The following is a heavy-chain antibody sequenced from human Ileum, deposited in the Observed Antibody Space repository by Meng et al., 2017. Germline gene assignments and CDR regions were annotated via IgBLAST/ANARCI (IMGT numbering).Heavy chain of an antibody. CDR2: IYYSGST. CDR3: ARDRGGSYYFDY. CDR1: GGSISIGAYY. J-gene: IGHJ4*02. D-gene: IGHD2-15*01. Sequence: QVQLQESGPGLLKSSQTLSLTCTVSGGSISIGAYYWSWVRQPPGKGLEWIGYIYYSGSTYYNPSLKSRAIMSVDTSKNHFSLKLSSVTAADTAVYYCARDRGGSYYFDYWGQGTLVTVSS. V-gene: IGHV4-30-4*01.